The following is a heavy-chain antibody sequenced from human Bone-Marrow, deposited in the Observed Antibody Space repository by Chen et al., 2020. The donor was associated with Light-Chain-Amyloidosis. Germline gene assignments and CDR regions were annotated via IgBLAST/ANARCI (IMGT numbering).Heavy chain of an antibody. D-gene: IGHD5-12*01. Sequence: GPEVKKPGESLKISCKGSGYTFPNYWIGWVRQMPGKGLEWMGVIYPDDSDARYSPSFEGQVTISADKSITTAYLQWRSLKASDTAMYYCASRIEGYNFDDGGQGSLVTVSS. CDR1: GYTFPNYW. V-gene: IGHV5-51*01. CDR3: ASRIEGYNFDD. CDR2: IYPDDSDA. J-gene: IGHJ4*02.